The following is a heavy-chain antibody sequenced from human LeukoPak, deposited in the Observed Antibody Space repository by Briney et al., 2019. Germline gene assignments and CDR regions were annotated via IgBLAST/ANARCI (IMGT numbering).Heavy chain of an antibody. CDR3: ARQPRILYFLSPIYFDY. Sequence: PSETLSLTCTVSGGSISSSSYYWGWIRQPPGKGLEWIGSIYYSGSTYYNPSLKSRVTISVDTSKNQFSLKLSSVTAADTAVYYCARQPRILYFLSPIYFDYWGQGTLVTVSS. CDR2: IYYSGST. CDR1: GGSISSSSYY. V-gene: IGHV4-39*01. D-gene: IGHD2-15*01. J-gene: IGHJ4*02.